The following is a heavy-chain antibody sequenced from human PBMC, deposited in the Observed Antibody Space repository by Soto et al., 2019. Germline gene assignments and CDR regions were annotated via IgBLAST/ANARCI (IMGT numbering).Heavy chain of an antibody. Sequence: SETLSLTCTVSGDSISSYYWSWIRQPPGEGLEWIGYIYYSGSTNYNPSLKSRVTISLDTSKNQFSLKLSSVTAADTAVYYCARDYGDYGMDVWGQGTTVTVSS. J-gene: IGHJ6*02. D-gene: IGHD4-17*01. CDR3: ARDYGDYGMDV. CDR1: GDSISSYY. CDR2: IYYSGST. V-gene: IGHV4-59*01.